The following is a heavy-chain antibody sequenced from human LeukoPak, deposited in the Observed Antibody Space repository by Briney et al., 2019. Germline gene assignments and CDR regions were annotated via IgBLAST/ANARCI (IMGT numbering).Heavy chain of an antibody. Sequence: GESLQISCQGSGNSFTTYWLGWVRPVPGKGLEWMGIIYPGDSDTTYSPSFQGQVTISADKSISTAYLQWSSLKGSDTAMYYGAIRAAADTDSYYMDVWGKGTTVTVSS. D-gene: IGHD6-13*01. CDR3: AIRAAADTDSYYMDV. CDR1: GNSFTTYW. J-gene: IGHJ6*03. V-gene: IGHV5-51*01. CDR2: IYPGDSDT.